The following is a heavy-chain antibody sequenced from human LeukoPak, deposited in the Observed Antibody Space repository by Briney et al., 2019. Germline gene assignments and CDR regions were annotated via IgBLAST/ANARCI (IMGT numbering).Heavy chain of an antibody. CDR1: GYSFTSYW. CDR2: IYPGDSDT. Sequence: GESLKISCKGSGYSFTSYWIGWVRQMPGKGLEWMGIIYPGDSDTRYSPSFQGQVTISADKSISTAYLQWSSLKASDTAMYYCATVVIDRYYYYYMDVWGKGTTVTVSS. D-gene: IGHD4-23*01. V-gene: IGHV5-51*01. J-gene: IGHJ6*03. CDR3: ATVVIDRYYYYYMDV.